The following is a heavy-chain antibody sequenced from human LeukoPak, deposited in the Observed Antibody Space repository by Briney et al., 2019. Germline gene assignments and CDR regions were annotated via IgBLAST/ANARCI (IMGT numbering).Heavy chain of an antibody. J-gene: IGHJ6*03. D-gene: IGHD5-18*01. CDR3: ARGGCGYSYGYCYYYYMDV. CDR2: INPNSGGT. Sequence: ASVKVSCKASGYTFTGYYMHWVRQAPGQGLEWMGWINPNSGGTNYAQKFQGRVTMTRNTSISTAYMELSSLRSEDTAVYYCARGGCGYSYGYCYYYYMDVWGKGTTVTISS. V-gene: IGHV1-2*02. CDR1: GYTFTGYY.